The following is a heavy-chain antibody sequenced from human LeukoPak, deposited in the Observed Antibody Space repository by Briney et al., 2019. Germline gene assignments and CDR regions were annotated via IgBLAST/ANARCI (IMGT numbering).Heavy chain of an antibody. V-gene: IGHV3-66*01. Sequence: GGSLRLSCAASGFTVSSNYMSWVRQAPGKGLEWVSVIYSGGSTYYADSVRGRFTISRDNSKNTLYLQMNSLRAEDTAVYYCARVIVVPAAIPPWFDYWGQGTLVTVSS. J-gene: IGHJ4*02. CDR2: IYSGGST. CDR1: GFTVSSNY. CDR3: ARVIVVPAAIPPWFDY. D-gene: IGHD2-2*02.